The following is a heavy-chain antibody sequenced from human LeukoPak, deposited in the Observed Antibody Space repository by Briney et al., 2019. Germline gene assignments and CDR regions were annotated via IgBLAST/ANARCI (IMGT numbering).Heavy chain of an antibody. Sequence: ASVKVSCMASGYTFTSYDINWVRQATGQGLEWMGWMNPNSGNTGYAQKFQGRVTMTRNTAISTAYMELSSLRSEDTAVYYCARDNSVGDNAWWFDPWGQGTLVTVSS. V-gene: IGHV1-8*01. CDR3: ARDNSVGDNAWWFDP. CDR2: MNPNSGNT. J-gene: IGHJ5*02. CDR1: GYTFTSYD. D-gene: IGHD1-26*01.